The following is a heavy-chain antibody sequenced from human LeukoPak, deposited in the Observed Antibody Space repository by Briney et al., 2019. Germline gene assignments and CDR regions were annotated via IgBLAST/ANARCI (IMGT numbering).Heavy chain of an antibody. V-gene: IGHV3-7*01. CDR2: IKYDGSAK. CDR3: VRVQQWVVHFYFDS. J-gene: IGHJ4*02. D-gene: IGHD6-19*01. CDR1: GFSAGGYW. Sequence: PGGSLRLSCAASGFSAGGYWLSWVRQAPGKGLEWVAIIKYDGSAKRYVDSVKGRFTISRDNVQNSLYLELNSLRSDDTAVYYCVRVQQWVVHFYFDSWGQGTLVTVSS.